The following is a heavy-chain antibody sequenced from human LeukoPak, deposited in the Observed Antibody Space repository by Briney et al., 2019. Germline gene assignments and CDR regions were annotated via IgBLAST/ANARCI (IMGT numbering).Heavy chain of an antibody. CDR3: ARDLTYSAWYYFDY. CDR2: IRYDGSNE. V-gene: IGHV3-30*02. D-gene: IGHD6-19*01. Sequence: WGSLRLSCAPSGFTFSIYGMHWVRQAPGKGLEWVAFIRYDGSNEYYADSVKGRFTISRDNSKNTLYLQVNSLRAEDSAVYYCARDLTYSAWYYFDYWGQGTLVTVSS. CDR1: GFTFSIYG. J-gene: IGHJ4*02.